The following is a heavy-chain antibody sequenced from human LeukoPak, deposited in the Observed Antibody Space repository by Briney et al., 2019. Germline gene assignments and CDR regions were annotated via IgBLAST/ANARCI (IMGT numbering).Heavy chain of an antibody. Sequence: SETLSLTCTVSGGSVSSGSYYWSWIRQPPGKGLEWIGYIYYSGSTNYNPSLKSRVTISVDTSKNQFSLKLSSVTAPDTAVYYCARSRTSITMIVTWGQGTLVTVSS. V-gene: IGHV4-61*01. D-gene: IGHD3-22*01. CDR2: IYYSGST. J-gene: IGHJ4*02. CDR1: GGSVSSGSYY. CDR3: ARSRTSITMIVT.